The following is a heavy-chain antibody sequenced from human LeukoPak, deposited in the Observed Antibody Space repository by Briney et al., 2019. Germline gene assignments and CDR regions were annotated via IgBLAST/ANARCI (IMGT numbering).Heavy chain of an antibody. CDR1: GYTFTGYY. D-gene: IGHD5-18*01. Sequence: ASVKVSCKASGYTFTGYYMHRVRQAPGQGLEWMGRINPNSGGTNYAQKFQGRVTMTRDTPISTAYMELSRLRSDDTAVYYCARSGYSYGRIYFDYWGQGTLVTVSS. CDR2: INPNSGGT. J-gene: IGHJ4*02. V-gene: IGHV1-2*06. CDR3: ARSGYSYGRIYFDY.